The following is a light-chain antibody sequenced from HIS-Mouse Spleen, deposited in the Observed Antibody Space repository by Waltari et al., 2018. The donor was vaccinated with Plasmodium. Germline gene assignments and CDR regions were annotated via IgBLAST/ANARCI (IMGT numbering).Light chain of an antibody. CDR3: QQYNSYSWT. Sequence: DIQMTESPSTLSAAAGNRVTITCRASQSISSRLAWYQQKTGKAPKLLIYKASSLESGVPSRFSGSGSGTEFTLTISSLQPDDFATYYCQQYNSYSWTFGQGTKVEIK. J-gene: IGKJ1*01. V-gene: IGKV1-5*03. CDR1: QSISSR. CDR2: KAS.